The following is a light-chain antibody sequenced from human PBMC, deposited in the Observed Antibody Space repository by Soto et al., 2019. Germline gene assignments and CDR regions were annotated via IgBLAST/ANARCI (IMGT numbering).Light chain of an antibody. CDR3: SSYTTSNTRQIV. CDR2: DVS. J-gene: IGLJ1*01. Sequence: QSALTQPASVSGSPGQSITISCTGTSSDVGGYTYVSWYQQHPGKAPKFMIYDVSNRPSGVSNRFSGSKSGNTASLTISGLQAEDEAYYYCSSYTTSNTRQIVFGTGTKLTVL. V-gene: IGLV2-14*01. CDR1: SSDVGGYTY.